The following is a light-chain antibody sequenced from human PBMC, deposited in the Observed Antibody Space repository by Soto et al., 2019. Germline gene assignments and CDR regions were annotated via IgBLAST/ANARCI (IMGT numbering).Light chain of an antibody. V-gene: IGKV3-11*01. CDR1: HSVATN. CDR3: QQRNYWLS. CDR2: YAS. J-gene: IGKJ4*01. Sequence: EVVLTQSPATLSLSPGQRATLSCRASHSVATNLMWYQQKPGQPPRLLISYASNRATGMPGRFSGGWSGTDFTLTISSLEPEDFAVYYCQQRNYWLSFGGGTKVEI.